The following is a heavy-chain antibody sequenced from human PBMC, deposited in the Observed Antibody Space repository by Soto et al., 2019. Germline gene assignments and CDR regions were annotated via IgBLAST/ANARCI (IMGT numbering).Heavy chain of an antibody. V-gene: IGHV1-18*01. Sequence: ASVKVSCKASGFTFSSYAISWARQAPGQGLEWMGWISGYNGNTNYAQKLQGRVTMSTDTSRSTAYMELRSLRSDDTAVYYCARDLEDIVVNRSPYVMDVWGQGTKVTVSS. CDR3: ARDLEDIVVNRSPYVMDV. CDR1: GFTFSSYA. D-gene: IGHD2-15*01. J-gene: IGHJ6*02. CDR2: ISGYNGNT.